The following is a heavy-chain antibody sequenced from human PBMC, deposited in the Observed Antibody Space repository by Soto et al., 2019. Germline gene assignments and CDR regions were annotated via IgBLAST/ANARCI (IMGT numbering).Heavy chain of an antibody. CDR1: GFTFSNYS. CDR3: AREWSVANPGY. J-gene: IGHJ4*02. V-gene: IGHV3-30-3*01. D-gene: IGHD5-12*01. Sequence: GGSLRLSCAASGFTFSNYSMHWVRQAPGKGLEWVAVISKDEDKKYYADSVKGRFTISRDNSKNTLYLQMNSLRPEDTAVHYCAREWSVANPGYWGQGTQVTVSS. CDR2: ISKDEDKK.